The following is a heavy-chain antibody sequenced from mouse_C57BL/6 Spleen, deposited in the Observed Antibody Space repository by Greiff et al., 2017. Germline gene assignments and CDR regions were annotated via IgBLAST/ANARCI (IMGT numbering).Heavy chain of an antibody. V-gene: IGHV5-9-1*02. CDR3: TRGGYGSSYYAMDY. CDR1: GFTFSSYA. D-gene: IGHD1-1*01. Sequence: EVKLMESGEGLVKPGGSLKLSCAASGFTFSSYAMSWVRQTPEKRLEWVAYISSGGDYIYYADTVKGRFTISRDNARNTLYLQMSSLKSEDTAMYYCTRGGYGSSYYAMDYWGQGTSVTVSS. J-gene: IGHJ4*01. CDR2: ISSGGDYI.